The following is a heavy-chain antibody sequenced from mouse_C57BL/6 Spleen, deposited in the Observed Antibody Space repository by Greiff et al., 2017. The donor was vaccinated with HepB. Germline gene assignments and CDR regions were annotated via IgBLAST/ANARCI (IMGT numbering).Heavy chain of an antibody. CDR2: IRLKSDNYAT. CDR1: GFTFSNYW. J-gene: IGHJ2*01. Sequence: EVQLVESGGGLVQPGGSMKLSCVASGFTFSNYWMNWVRQSPEKGLEWVAQIRLKSDNYATHYAESVKGRFTISRDDSKSSVYLQMNNLRAEDTGIYYCTPLRGSSFDYWGQGTTLTVSS. D-gene: IGHD1-1*01. CDR3: TPLRGSSFDY. V-gene: IGHV6-3*01.